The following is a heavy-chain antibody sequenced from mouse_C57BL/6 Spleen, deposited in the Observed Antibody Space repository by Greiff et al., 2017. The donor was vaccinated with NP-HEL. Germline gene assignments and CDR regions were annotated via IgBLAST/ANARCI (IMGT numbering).Heavy chain of an antibody. V-gene: IGHV1-15*01. Sequence: QVQLKQSGAELVRPGASVTLSCKASGYTFTDYEMHWVKQTPVHGLEWIGAIDPETGGTAYNQKFKGKAILTADKSSSTAYMELRSLTSEDSAVYYCTYYSNYPYYFDYWGQGTTLTVSS. CDR1: GYTFTDYE. CDR3: TYYSNYPYYFDY. J-gene: IGHJ2*01. D-gene: IGHD2-5*01. CDR2: IDPETGGT.